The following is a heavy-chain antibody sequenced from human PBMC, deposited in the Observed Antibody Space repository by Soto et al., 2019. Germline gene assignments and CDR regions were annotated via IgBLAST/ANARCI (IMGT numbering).Heavy chain of an antibody. D-gene: IGHD2-2*01. J-gene: IGHJ6*02. CDR2: ISYDGNNK. CDR3: ARAMSTSSYYYYGMDV. Sequence: GGSLRLSCVASGFTFSGYAIHWVRQAPDKGLEWVTLISYDGNNKYYADSVKGRFTVSRDNSRNTLYLQMHSLGDEDTAVYYCARAMSTSSYYYYGMDVWGQGTTVTVS. V-gene: IGHV3-30-3*01. CDR1: GFTFSGYA.